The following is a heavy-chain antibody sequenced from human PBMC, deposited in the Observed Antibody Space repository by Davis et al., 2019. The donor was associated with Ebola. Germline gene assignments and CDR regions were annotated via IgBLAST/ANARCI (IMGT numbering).Heavy chain of an antibody. CDR3: ARDNDYIWGSYRYDY. CDR2: IKQDGREK. D-gene: IGHD3-16*02. Sequence: SLRPSCAPSAFSFRSYCTHCVRQAPGNGLEWVANIKQDGREKYYVNSVKGRFTISRDNAKNSLYRQMNRLRAEDPAVYYCARDNDYIWGSYRYDYWGQGTLLTVSS. CDR1: AFSFRSYC. V-gene: IGHV3-7*01. J-gene: IGHJ4*02.